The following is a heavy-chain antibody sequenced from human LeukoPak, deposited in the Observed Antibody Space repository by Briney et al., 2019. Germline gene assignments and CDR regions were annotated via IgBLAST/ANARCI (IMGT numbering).Heavy chain of an antibody. Sequence: PGGSLRLSCAASGFTFSSYSMNWVRQAPGKGLEWVSYISSSSSTIYYADSVKGRFTISRDNAKNSLYLQMNSLRAEDTAVYYCARGRGTEVDDYWGQGTLVTVSS. CDR1: GFTFSSYS. J-gene: IGHJ4*02. V-gene: IGHV3-48*01. CDR3: ARGRGTEVDDY. CDR2: ISSSSSTI. D-gene: IGHD1-26*01.